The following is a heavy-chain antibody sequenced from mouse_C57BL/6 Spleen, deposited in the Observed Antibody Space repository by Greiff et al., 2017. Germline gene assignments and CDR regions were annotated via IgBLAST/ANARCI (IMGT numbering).Heavy chain of an antibody. J-gene: IGHJ3*01. V-gene: IGHV14-2*01. Sequence: VQLQQSGAELVKPGASVKLSCTASGFNIKDYYMHWVKQRTEQGLEWIGRIDPEDGETNYAPKFQGKATITADTSSNTAYLQLSSLRSEDTAVYYCARSNGYERDWFAYGGQGTLVTVSA. CDR3: ARSNGYERDWFAY. D-gene: IGHD2-2*01. CDR2: IDPEDGET. CDR1: GFNIKDYY.